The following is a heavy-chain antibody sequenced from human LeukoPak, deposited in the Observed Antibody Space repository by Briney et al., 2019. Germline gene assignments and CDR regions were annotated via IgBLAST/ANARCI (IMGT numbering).Heavy chain of an antibody. J-gene: IGHJ5*02. CDR2: INPSGGST. CDR1: GYTFTSYY. D-gene: IGHD3-22*01. Sequence: ASVKVSCKASGYTFTSYYMHWVRQAPGQGLEWMGIINPSGGSTSYAQKFQGRVTMTRDTSTSTVYMELSSLSSVTAADTAVYYCARPYYYDSRIDPWGQGTLVTVSS. CDR3: ARPYYYDSRIDP. V-gene: IGHV1-46*01.